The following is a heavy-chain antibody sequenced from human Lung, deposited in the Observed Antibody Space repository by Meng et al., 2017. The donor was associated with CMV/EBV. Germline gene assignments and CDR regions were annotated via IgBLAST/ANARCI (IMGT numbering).Heavy chain of an antibody. CDR1: GDIVSSNSAA. D-gene: IGHD4-23*01. CDR2: TYYRSKWYH. J-gene: IGHJ4*02. V-gene: IGHV6-1*01. CDR3: ARGINGGCGD. Sequence: QDQLQPSGPGLVKPSQTLSLTCAISGDIVSSNSAAWHWIRQSPSRGLEWLGRTYYRSKWYHEYAVSVKSRITISPDTPKNQFSLQLNSMTPEDTAVYYCARGINGGCGDWGQGTLVTVSS.